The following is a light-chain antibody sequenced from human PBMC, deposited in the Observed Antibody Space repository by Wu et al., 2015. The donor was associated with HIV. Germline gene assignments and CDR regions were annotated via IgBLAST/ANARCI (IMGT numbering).Light chain of an antibody. CDR2: GAS. Sequence: DIQMTQSPSSLSASVGDRVTITCRASQDITNYLAWYQQKPGKVPKLLIYGASTLQSGVPSRFSGSGSGTEFTLTISSLQPEDVASYYCTKSITVAPFTFGPGTKLDIK. CDR3: TKSITVAPFT. J-gene: IGKJ3*01. CDR1: QDITNY. V-gene: IGKV1-27*01.